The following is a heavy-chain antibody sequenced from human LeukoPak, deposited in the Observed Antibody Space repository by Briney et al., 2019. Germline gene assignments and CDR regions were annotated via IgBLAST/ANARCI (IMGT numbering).Heavy chain of an antibody. D-gene: IGHD5-18*01. V-gene: IGHV3-7*01. J-gene: IGHJ4*02. CDR2: IKDDGSGK. Sequence: PGGYLRFSCAASGFTFSTSWMTWARQAPGKGLEWVASIKDDGSGKYYVDSVKGRFTISRDNAKNSLYLQMNSLGVEDTAVYYCTNLGYTDWGQGTLVTVSS. CDR1: GFTFSTSW. CDR3: TNLGYTD.